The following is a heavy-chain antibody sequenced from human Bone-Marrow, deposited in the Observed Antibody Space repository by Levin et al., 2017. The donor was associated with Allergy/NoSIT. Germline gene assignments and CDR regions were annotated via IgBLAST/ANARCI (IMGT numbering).Heavy chain of an antibody. J-gene: IGHJ3*02. Sequence: SGGSLRLSCAASGFTFSSYWMHWVRQAPGKGLVWVSRINSDGSSTSYADSVKGRFTISRDNAKNTLYLQMNSLRAEDTAVYYCARDLYYDSSGLTSDAFDSWGQGTMVTVSS. CDR3: ARDLYYDSSGLTSDAFDS. CDR2: INSDGSST. V-gene: IGHV3-74*01. CDR1: GFTFSSYW. D-gene: IGHD3-22*01.